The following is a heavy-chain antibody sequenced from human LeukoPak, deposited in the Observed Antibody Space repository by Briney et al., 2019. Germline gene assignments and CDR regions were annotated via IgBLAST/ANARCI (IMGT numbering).Heavy chain of an antibody. CDR3: ARDPEKEAGFWSGYSLDY. CDR1: GYTFTSYY. D-gene: IGHD3-3*01. Sequence: ASVNVSCKASGYTFTSYYMHWVRRAPGQGLEWMGIINPSGGSTSYAQKFQGRVTMTRDMSTSTVYMELSSLRSEDTAVYYCARDPEKEAGFWSGYSLDYWGQGTLVTVSS. V-gene: IGHV1-46*01. CDR2: INPSGGST. J-gene: IGHJ4*02.